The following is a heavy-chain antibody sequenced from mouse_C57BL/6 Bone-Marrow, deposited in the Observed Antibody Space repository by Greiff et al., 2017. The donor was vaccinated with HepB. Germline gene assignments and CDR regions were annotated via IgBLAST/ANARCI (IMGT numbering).Heavy chain of an antibody. Sequence: VQLQQSGAELVKPGASVKLSCKASGYTFTSYWMHWVKQRPGQGLEWIGMIHPNSGSTNYNEKFKSKATLTVDKSSSTAYMQLSSLTSEDSAVYYCVGDSSGYVNFDYWGQGTTLTVSS. CDR1: GYTFTSYW. D-gene: IGHD3-2*02. CDR2: IHPNSGST. CDR3: VGDSSGYVNFDY. J-gene: IGHJ2*01. V-gene: IGHV1-64*01.